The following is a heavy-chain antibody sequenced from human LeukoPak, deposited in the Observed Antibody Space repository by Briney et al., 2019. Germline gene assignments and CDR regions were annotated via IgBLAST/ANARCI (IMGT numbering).Heavy chain of an antibody. CDR3: ARGRYYYDSSGYYPNWFDP. V-gene: IGHV4-30-4*01. D-gene: IGHD3-22*01. J-gene: IGHJ5*02. CDR1: GGSIGSGDYY. Sequence: SQTLSLTCTVSGGSIGSGDYYWSWIRQPPGKGLEWIGYIYYSGSTYYNPSLKSRVTISVDTSKNQFSLKLSSVTAADTAVYYCARGRYYYDSSGYYPNWFDPWGQGTLVTVSS. CDR2: IYYSGST.